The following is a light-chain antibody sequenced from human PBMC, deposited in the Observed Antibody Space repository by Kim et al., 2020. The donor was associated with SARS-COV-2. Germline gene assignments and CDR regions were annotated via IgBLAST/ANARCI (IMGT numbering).Light chain of an antibody. CDR3: QVWDSSSDNWV. CDR1: NIGSKS. J-gene: IGLJ3*02. CDR2: YDS. Sequence: SYELTQPPSVSVAPGKTARITCGGNNIGSKSVHWYQQKPGQAPVLVIYYDSDRPSGIPERFSGSNSGNTATLTISRVEAGDEADYYCQVWDSSSDNWVIG. V-gene: IGLV3-21*04.